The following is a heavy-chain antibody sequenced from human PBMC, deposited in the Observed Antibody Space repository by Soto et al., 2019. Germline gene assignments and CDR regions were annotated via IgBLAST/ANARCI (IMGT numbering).Heavy chain of an antibody. CDR3: GRDVITMSMGVGGQVDH. CDR1: GGSISSGDYY. Sequence: QVQLQESGPGLVKPSQTLSLTCTVSGGSISSGDYYWTWIRQPPGKGLEYIGYIYYRGDTYYNPSLKSRLTISVDMSKNQFSLKLSSLTAADTAVYYCGRDVITMSMGVGGQVDHWGQGTLVTVSS. CDR2: IYYRGDT. J-gene: IGHJ4*02. V-gene: IGHV4-30-4*01. D-gene: IGHD3-10*01.